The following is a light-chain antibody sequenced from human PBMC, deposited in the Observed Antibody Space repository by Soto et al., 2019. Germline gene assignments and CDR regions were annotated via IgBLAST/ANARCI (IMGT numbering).Light chain of an antibody. CDR1: DIGSKG. CDR3: QVWDSGSAPVV. Sequence: SYELTQPPSVSVAPGKTASISCGGNDIGSKGVHWYQQKPGQAPVLVIYSDTDLPPVITERFSGSNSANLTTLTISRVEAGDEADYYCQVWDSGSAPVVFVGGTKLTVL. J-gene: IGLJ2*01. CDR2: SDT. V-gene: IGLV3-21*01.